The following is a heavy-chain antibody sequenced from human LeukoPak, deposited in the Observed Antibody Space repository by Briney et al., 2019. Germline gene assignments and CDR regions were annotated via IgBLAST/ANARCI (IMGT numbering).Heavy chain of an antibody. CDR1: GFTFSSYA. D-gene: IGHD6-13*01. CDR2: ISGSGGST. V-gene: IGHV3-23*01. CDR3: AKDLEDSSSWFGGYFDY. J-gene: IGHJ4*02. Sequence: GGSLRLSCAASGFTFSSYAMSWVRQAPGKGLEWVSAISGSGGSTYYADSVKGRFTISRDNSKNTLYLQMNSLRAEDTAVYYCAKDLEDSSSWFGGYFDYWGQGTLVTVSS.